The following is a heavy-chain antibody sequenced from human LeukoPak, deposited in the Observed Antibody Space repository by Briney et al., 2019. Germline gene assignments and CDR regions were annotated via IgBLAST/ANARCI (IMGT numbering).Heavy chain of an antibody. Sequence: SETLSLTCAVYGGSFSGYYWSWIRQPPGKGLEWIGYIYYSGSTNYNPSLKSRVTISVDTSKNQFSLKLSSVTAADTAVYYCARGTEIGYCSSTSCYGYYYMDVWGKGTTVTISS. D-gene: IGHD2-2*01. CDR2: IYYSGST. CDR1: GGSFSGYY. V-gene: IGHV4-59*01. CDR3: ARGTEIGYCSSTSCYGYYYMDV. J-gene: IGHJ6*03.